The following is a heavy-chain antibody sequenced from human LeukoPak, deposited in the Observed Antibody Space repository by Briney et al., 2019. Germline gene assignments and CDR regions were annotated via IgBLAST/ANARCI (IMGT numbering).Heavy chain of an antibody. J-gene: IGHJ4*02. D-gene: IGHD6-19*01. CDR1: GGTFSSYA. V-gene: IGHV1-69*13. CDR3: ARDRYSSGWYVGGYFDY. CDR2: IIPIFGTA. Sequence: SVKVSCKASGGTFSSYAISWVRQAPGQGLEWMGGIIPIFGTANHAQKFQGRVTITADESTSTAYMELSSLRSEDTAVYYCARDRYSSGWYVGGYFDYWGQGTLVTVSS.